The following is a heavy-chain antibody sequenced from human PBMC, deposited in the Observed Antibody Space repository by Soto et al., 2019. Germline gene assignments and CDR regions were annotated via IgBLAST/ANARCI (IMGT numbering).Heavy chain of an antibody. J-gene: IGHJ6*02. CDR2: IDHSGST. CDR3: VRGLRYSGMDV. CDR1: GGSFSAYY. V-gene: IGHV4-34*01. D-gene: IGHD2-15*01. Sequence: QVQLQQWGAGLLKPSETLSLTCAVSGGSFSAYYWTWIRQPPGRGLEWIGEIDHSGSTNYNPSLEGRVTMSIDTAQNRFSLNVTSVTAAGTAVYYCVRGLRYSGMDVWGQGTTVTVS.